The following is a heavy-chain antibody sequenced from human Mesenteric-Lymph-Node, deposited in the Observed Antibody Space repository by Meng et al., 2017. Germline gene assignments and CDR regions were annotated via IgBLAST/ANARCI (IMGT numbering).Heavy chain of an antibody. V-gene: IGHV1-69*02. CDR1: GGTFSSYT. CDR2: IIPILGIA. Sequence: SVMVFCKASGGTFSSYTISWVRQAPGQGLECMGRIIPILGIANYAQKFQGRVTITADKSTSTAYMELSSLRSEDTAVYYCARGGGGNAQPLDYWGQGTLVTVSS. D-gene: IGHD4-23*01. J-gene: IGHJ4*02. CDR3: ARGGGGNAQPLDY.